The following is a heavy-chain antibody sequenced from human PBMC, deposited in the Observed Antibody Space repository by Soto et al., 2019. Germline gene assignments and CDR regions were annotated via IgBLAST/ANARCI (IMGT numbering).Heavy chain of an antibody. CDR3: ARDVTYGIIDH. Sequence: SETLSLTCTVSGGSVSSGIYYWSWIRQPPGKRLEWIGSIFYSGSTNYNPSLKSRVTISIDTSKNQFSLNLSSVTAADTAVYYCARDVTYGIIDHWGQGTLVTVSS. CDR1: GGSVSSGIYY. V-gene: IGHV4-61*01. D-gene: IGHD3-10*01. CDR2: IFYSGST. J-gene: IGHJ4*02.